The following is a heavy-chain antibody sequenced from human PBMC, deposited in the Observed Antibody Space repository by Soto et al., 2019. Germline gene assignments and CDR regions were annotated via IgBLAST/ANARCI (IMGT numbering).Heavy chain of an antibody. CDR3: ARGGRSTMVRGVLNWFDP. CDR1: GCTFTGYY. CDR2: INPNSGGT. D-gene: IGHD3-10*01. J-gene: IGHJ5*02. Sequence: ASVKVSCKASGCTFTGYYMHWVRQAPGQGLEWMGWINPNSGGTNYAQKFQGWVTMTRDTSISTAYMELSRLRSDDTAVYYCARGGRSTMVRGVLNWFDPWGQGTLVTVSS. V-gene: IGHV1-2*04.